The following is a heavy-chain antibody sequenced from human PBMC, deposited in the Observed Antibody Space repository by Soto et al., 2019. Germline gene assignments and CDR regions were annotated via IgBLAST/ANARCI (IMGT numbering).Heavy chain of an antibody. V-gene: IGHV4-39*01. J-gene: IGHJ6*02. CDR3: ARLGGYCTITSCYGYYGMDV. D-gene: IGHD2-2*01. CDR1: GGAVRSGTYS. Sequence: GTLSLPSTDYGGAVRSGTYSWGWIRQPPGKGLEWIGTFYYSGSTYYNPSLESRVTISVDTSKNQFSLKVSSVTAADTAVYYCARLGGYCTITSCYGYYGMDVWGQGTTVTVSS. CDR2: FYYSGST.